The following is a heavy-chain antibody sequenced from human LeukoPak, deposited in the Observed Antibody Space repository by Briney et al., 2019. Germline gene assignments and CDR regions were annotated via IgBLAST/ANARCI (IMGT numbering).Heavy chain of an antibody. CDR3: ARRYYYDSSGYYYEYYFDY. J-gene: IGHJ4*02. D-gene: IGHD3-22*01. CDR1: GGSLSSSSYY. CDR2: IYYSGST. Sequence: SDTLSLTCTVSGGSLSSSSYYWGWIRQPPGKGLEWIGSIYYSGSTYYNPSLKSRVTISVDTSKNQFSLKLSSVTAADTAVYYCARRYYYDSSGYYYEYYFDYWGQGTLVTVSS. V-gene: IGHV4-39*01.